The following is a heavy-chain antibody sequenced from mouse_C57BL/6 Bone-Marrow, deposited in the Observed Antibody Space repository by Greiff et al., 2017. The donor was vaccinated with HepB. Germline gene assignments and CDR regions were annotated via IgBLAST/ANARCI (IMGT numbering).Heavy chain of an antibody. CDR3: ARDEEGPIYYDDDEGFAY. V-gene: IGHV1-62-2*01. CDR1: GYTFTEYT. J-gene: IGHJ3*01. CDR2: FYSGSGSI. Sequence: VQLQQSGAELVKPGASVKLSCKASGYTFTEYTIHWVKQRSGQGLVRIGWFYSGSGSIKYNEKFKDKATLTADKSSSTVYMELSRLASEDSAVYFCARDEEGPIYYDDDEGFAYWGQGALVTIST. D-gene: IGHD2-4*01.